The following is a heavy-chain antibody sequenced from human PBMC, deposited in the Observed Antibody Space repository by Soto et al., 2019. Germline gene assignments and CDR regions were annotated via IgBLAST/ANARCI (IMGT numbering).Heavy chain of an antibody. V-gene: IGHV3-30-3*01. CDR3: ARDSRSIAVAGTVLPEDYGMDV. CDR1: GFTFSSYA. CDR2: ISYDGSNK. D-gene: IGHD6-19*01. J-gene: IGHJ6*02. Sequence: PGGSLRLSCAASGFTFSSYAMHWVRQAPGKGLERVAVISYDGSNKYYADSVKGRFTISRDNSKNTLYLQMNSLRAEDTAVYYCARDSRSIAVAGTVLPEDYGMDVWGQGTTVTVSS.